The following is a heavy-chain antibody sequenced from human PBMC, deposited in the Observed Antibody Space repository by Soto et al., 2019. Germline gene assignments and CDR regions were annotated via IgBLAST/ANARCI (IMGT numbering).Heavy chain of an antibody. J-gene: IGHJ4*02. CDR3: AKDGSTSFDY. D-gene: IGHD1-26*01. Sequence: LRLSCAASGFIFSSYAMHWVRQAPGKGLEWVAVVSSDGSEKYYGDSVKGRFTISRDNSKNTVYLQMNSLRPEDTAVYFCAKDGSTSFDYWGQGTLVTVSS. V-gene: IGHV3-30*18. CDR2: VSSDGSEK. CDR1: GFIFSSYA.